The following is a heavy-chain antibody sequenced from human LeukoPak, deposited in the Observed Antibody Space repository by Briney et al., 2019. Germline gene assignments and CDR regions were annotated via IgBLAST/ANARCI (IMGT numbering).Heavy chain of an antibody. CDR2: INHSGST. J-gene: IGHJ4*02. CDR1: GGSFSGYS. CDR3: ARGAGFGELLFDFDY. V-gene: IGHV4-34*01. D-gene: IGHD3-10*01. Sequence: PSETLPLTCAVYGGSFSGYSWSWIREPPGKGLEWIGEINHSGSTNYNPSLKSRVTISVDTSKNQFSLKLSSVTAADTAVYYCARGAGFGELLFDFDYWGQGTLVTVSS.